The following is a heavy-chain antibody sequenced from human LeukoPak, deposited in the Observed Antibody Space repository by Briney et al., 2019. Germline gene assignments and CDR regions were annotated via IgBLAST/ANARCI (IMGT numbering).Heavy chain of an antibody. CDR3: ARLESFFVQKGGFDY. CDR2: IYYSGST. CDR1: GASISSNTNY. D-gene: IGHD1-1*01. Sequence: SETLSLTCTVSGASISSNTNYWAWIRQPPGKGLEWIGNIYYSGSTYCNPSLKSRLTIIVDTSKTHFSLRLSSVTAADTAVYYCARLESFFVQKGGFDYWGQGALVTVSS. J-gene: IGHJ4*02. V-gene: IGHV4-39*02.